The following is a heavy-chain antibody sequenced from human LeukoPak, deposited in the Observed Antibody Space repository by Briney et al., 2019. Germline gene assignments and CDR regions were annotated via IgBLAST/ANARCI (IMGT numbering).Heavy chain of an antibody. CDR2: MNPNSCNK. Sequence: ASVKVSRKASGYTFTSYDINCVRQATGQGLEWMGWMNPNSCNKGYAQKFQGRVTMTRNTHINTDYMDVSSLRSEDTHVSYCEAFIPITFCGQGALVTVSS. D-gene: IGHD3-16*01. CDR3: EAFIPITF. J-gene: IGHJ4*02. V-gene: IGHV1-8*01. CDR1: GYTFTSYD.